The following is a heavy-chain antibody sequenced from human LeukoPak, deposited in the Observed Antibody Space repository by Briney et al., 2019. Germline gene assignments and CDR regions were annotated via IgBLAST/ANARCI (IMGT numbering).Heavy chain of an antibody. CDR3: AKDPRGGYSGSWYFDY. Sequence: GGSLRLSCTASGLTFNNYVMSWVGQAPGKGREWGSAISGGGDPTYYADSVKGRFTISRDNSKNTLYLQMNSLRAEDTAVYYCAKDPRGGYSGSWYFDYWGQGTLVTVSS. V-gene: IGHV3-23*01. D-gene: IGHD1-26*01. CDR1: GLTFNNYV. J-gene: IGHJ4*02. CDR2: ISGGGDPT.